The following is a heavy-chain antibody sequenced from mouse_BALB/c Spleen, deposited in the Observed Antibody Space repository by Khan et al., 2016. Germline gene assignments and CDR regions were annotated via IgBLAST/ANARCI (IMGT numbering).Heavy chain of an antibody. J-gene: IGHJ2*01. CDR1: GYTFTDDY. D-gene: IGHD2-1*01. V-gene: IGHV1-76*01. CDR2: IYPGSDNT. CDR3: ARGGGNSDY. Sequence: QVQLQQSGAELARPGASVKLSCKASGYTFTDDYIHWVKQRTGQGLEWIGEIYPGSDNTYYNERFKGKATLTADKSSSTAYMQLSSLTSEDSAVYFGARGGGNSDYWGQGTTLTVSS.